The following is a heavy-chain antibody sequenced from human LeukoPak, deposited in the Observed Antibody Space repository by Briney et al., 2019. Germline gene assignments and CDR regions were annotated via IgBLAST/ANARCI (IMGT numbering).Heavy chain of an antibody. V-gene: IGHV3-23*01. Sequence: QPGGSLRLSCAASGFTFINYAMSWVRQAPGKGLEWVSGISGSGASTYYADSVKGRFTISRDNSKNTLYLQMNSLKTEDTAVYYCTPRARFDPWGQGTLVTVSS. J-gene: IGHJ5*02. CDR1: GFTFINYA. CDR3: TPRARFDP. CDR2: ISGSGAST.